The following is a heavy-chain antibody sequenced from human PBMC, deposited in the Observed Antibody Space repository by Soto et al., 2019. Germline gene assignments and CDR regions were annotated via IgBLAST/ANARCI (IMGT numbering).Heavy chain of an antibody. V-gene: IGHV4-30-2*01. CDR1: GDSIRGSYS. J-gene: IGHJ4*02. Sequence: QVQLQESASGLVKPSETLSLTCGVSGDSIRGSYSWHWISRPPGVGLEWVGYIYHSGSTHYNPSLGCLITIYIDTSKNMFSLKLTDVTAADSALYYCARGDIVRGAPIGCWGQGNLGTVS. CDR2: IYHSGST. CDR3: ARGDIVRGAPIGC. D-gene: IGHD3-10*02.